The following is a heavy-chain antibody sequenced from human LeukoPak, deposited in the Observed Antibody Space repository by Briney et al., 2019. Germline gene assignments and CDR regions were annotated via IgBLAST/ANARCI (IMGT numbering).Heavy chain of an antibody. CDR3: VKVGKYYGSGSYKYYYGMDV. CDR1: GFTLSSYA. Sequence: GGSLRLSCSASGFTLSSYAMHWARQAPGKGLEYVSAISSIGGSTYYADSVRGRFTISRDNSKNTLYLQMSSLRAEDTAVYYCVKVGKYYGSGSYKYYYGMDVWGKGTTVTVSS. D-gene: IGHD3-10*01. V-gene: IGHV3-64D*06. CDR2: ISSIGGST. J-gene: IGHJ6*04.